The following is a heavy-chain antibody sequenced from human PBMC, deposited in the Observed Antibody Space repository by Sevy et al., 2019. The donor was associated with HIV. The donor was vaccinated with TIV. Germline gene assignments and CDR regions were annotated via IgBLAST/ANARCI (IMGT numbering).Heavy chain of an antibody. D-gene: IGHD1-26*01. Sequence: GGSLRLSCAASGFTFTNYWMTWVRQAPGKGLEWVANIKEDKSQIYYVNSVEGRFTISRDNAKNSLYLQMNSLRVEDTAVYYCARDRYGSIWGQWTTVTVSS. J-gene: IGHJ6*02. V-gene: IGHV3-7*01. CDR3: ARDRYGSI. CDR2: IKEDKSQI. CDR1: GFTFTNYW.